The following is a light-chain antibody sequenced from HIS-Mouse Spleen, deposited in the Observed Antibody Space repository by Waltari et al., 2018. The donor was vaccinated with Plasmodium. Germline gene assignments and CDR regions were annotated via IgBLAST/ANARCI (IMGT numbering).Light chain of an antibody. V-gene: IGLV3-10*01. J-gene: IGLJ3*02. CDR3: YSTDSSGNHRV. CDR2: EDS. Sequence: SYELTQPPSVSVSPGQTARITCPGAALPKKYAYWYQQKSGQAPVLVIYEDSKRPSGIPEIFSGSSSGTMATLTISGAQVEDEADYYCYSTDSSGNHRVFGGGTKLTVL. CDR1: ALPKKY.